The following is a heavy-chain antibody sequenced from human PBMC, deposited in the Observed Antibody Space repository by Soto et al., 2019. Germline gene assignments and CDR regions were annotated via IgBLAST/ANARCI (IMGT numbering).Heavy chain of an antibody. CDR1: GFTFSSYW. J-gene: IGHJ4*02. CDR2: IKQDGSEK. D-gene: IGHD3-3*01. Sequence: PGGSLRLSCAASGFTFSSYWMSWVRQAPGKGLEWVANIKQDGSEKYYVDSVNVRFTISRDNAKNSLYLQMNSLRAEDTAVYYCARDGRNLDYNFWSGYYTARFDYWGQGTLVTVSS. CDR3: ARDGRNLDYNFWSGYYTARFDY. V-gene: IGHV3-7*01.